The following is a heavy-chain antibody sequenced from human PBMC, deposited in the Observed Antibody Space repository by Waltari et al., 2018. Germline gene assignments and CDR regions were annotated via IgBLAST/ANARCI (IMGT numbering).Heavy chain of an antibody. D-gene: IGHD6-13*01. V-gene: IGHV4-39*01. CDR1: GGSISSSSYY. J-gene: IGHJ2*01. Sequence: QLQLQESGPGLVKPSETLSLTCTVPGGSISSSSYYWGWIRQPPGKVLEWIGSIYYSGSTYYNPSLKSRVTISVDTSKNQFSLKLSSVTAADTAVYYCARPGRYSSSFYWYFDLWGRGTLVTVSS. CDR2: IYYSGST. CDR3: ARPGRYSSSFYWYFDL.